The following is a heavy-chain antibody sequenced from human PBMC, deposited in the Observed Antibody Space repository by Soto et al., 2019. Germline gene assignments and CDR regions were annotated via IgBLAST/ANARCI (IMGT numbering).Heavy chain of an antibody. CDR3: AKEAGLVRFFDWLSNGLDV. CDR1: GFTFDDYA. D-gene: IGHD3-9*01. Sequence: DVQLVESGGDLVQPGRSLRLSCAASGFTFDDYAMHWVRQAPGKGLEWVSGISWNSGNKGYADSVKGRFTISRANAKNFLYLEMNSLRPEDTALYYCAKEAGLVRFFDWLSNGLDVWGQGTAVTVS. V-gene: IGHV3-9*01. J-gene: IGHJ6*02. CDR2: ISWNSGNK.